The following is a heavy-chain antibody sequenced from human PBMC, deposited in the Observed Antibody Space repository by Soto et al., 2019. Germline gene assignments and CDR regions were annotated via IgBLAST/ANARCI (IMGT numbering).Heavy chain of an antibody. CDR1: GGSISSGDYY. J-gene: IGHJ5*02. CDR2: IYYSGST. CDR3: ARARYPLSAAGTVWFAP. D-gene: IGHD6-13*01. V-gene: IGHV4-30-4*01. Sequence: PSETLSLTCTVSGGSISSGDYYWSWIRQPPGKGLKWIGYIYYSGSTYYNPSLKSRVTISVDTSKNQFSLKLSSVTAADTAVYYCARARYPLSAAGTVWFAPWGQGTLVTVSS.